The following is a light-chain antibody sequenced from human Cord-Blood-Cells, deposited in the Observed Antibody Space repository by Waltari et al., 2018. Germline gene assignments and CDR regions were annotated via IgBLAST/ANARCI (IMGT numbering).Light chain of an antibody. CDR2: DAS. CDR1: QSVSSY. J-gene: IGKJ3*01. Sequence: EIVLTPSPATLSLSPGASAPLSCRASQSVSSYLAWYQQKPGQAPRLLIYDASNRATGIPARFSGSGSGTDFTLTISSLEPEDFAVYYCQQRSNWPPFTFGPGTKVDIK. CDR3: QQRSNWPPFT. V-gene: IGKV3-11*01.